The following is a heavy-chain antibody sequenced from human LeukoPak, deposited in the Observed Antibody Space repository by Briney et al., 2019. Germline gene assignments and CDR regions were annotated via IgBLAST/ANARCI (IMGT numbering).Heavy chain of an antibody. CDR1: GCTFSSYS. CDR2: VSNRSSTK. V-gene: IGHV3-48*04. CDR3: ARGSVPAAPGIDFDY. Sequence: SWGTLRFSCAACGCTFSSYSMNWVRQAPGKGLEWVAYVSNRSSTKYYAGSVKGRFTISRDNAKNSLYLQMNSLRAEDTAVYYCARGSVPAAPGIDFDYWGQGTLVTVSS. J-gene: IGHJ4*02. D-gene: IGHD2-2*01.